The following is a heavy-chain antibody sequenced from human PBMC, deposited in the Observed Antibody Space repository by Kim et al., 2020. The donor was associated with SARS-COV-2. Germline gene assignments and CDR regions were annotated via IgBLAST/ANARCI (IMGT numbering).Heavy chain of an antibody. V-gene: IGHV3-74*01. Sequence: GGSLRLSCAASGFTFSSYWVHWVRQAPGKGLVWVSRINSDGSSTSYADSVKGRFTISRDNAKNTLYLQMSSLRAEDTAVYYCARGWVSSGYSPLSGYWGQGTLVTDSS. J-gene: IGHJ4*02. CDR1: GFTFSSYW. CDR2: INSDGSST. D-gene: IGHD3-22*01. CDR3: ARGWVSSGYSPLSGY.